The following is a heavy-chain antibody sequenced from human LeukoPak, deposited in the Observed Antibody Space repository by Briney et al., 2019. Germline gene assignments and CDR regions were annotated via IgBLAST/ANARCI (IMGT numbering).Heavy chain of an antibody. CDR1: GFTFSSYE. V-gene: IGHV3-48*03. CDR3: AREIAGGSYDDYYYYMDV. J-gene: IGHJ6*03. D-gene: IGHD1-26*01. CDR2: ISSSGSTI. Sequence: GGSLRLSCAASGFTFSSYEMNWVRQAPGKGLEWVSYISSSGSTIYYADSVKGRFTISRDNAKNSLYLQMNSLRAEDTAAYYCAREIAGGSYDDYYYYMDVWGKGTTVTISS.